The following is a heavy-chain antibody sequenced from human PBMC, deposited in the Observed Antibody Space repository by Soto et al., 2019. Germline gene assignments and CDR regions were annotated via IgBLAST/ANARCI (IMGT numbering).Heavy chain of an antibody. D-gene: IGHD3-16*01. V-gene: IGHV3-23*01. CDR2: ISGSGGST. CDR3: YADYGQLPIS. J-gene: IGHJ3*01. CDR1: GFTFSSSA. Sequence: GGSLRLSCVASGFTFSSSAMSWVRQAPGKGLEWVSVISGSGGSTNYADSVKGRFTISRDNSKNTLYLQMSNLRAEDTAVYYCYADYGQLPISGGQGKMVTVSS.